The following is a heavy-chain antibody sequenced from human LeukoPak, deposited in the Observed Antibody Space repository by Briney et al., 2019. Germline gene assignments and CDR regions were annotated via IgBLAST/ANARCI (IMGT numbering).Heavy chain of an antibody. V-gene: IGHV4-30-2*01. J-gene: IGHJ4*02. CDR3: ARVLWNGDYPRFDY. Sequence: SETLSLTCTVSGGSISSSAYYWTWIRQPPGKGLEWIGYIYHSGSTYYNPSLKSRVTISVDRSKNQFSLKLSSVTAEDTAVYYCARVLWNGDYPRFDYWGQGTLVTVSS. D-gene: IGHD4-17*01. CDR2: IYHSGST. CDR1: GGSISSSAYY.